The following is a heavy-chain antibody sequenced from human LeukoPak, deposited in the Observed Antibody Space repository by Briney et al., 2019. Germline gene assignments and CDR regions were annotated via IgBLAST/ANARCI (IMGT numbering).Heavy chain of an antibody. Sequence: SETLSLTCTVSGGSISTYTYYWAWIRQTPGKGLEWIGTIYHSGSTYSNPSLRGRVTISLGTSKKQFSLKLSSVTAADTAVYYCARILGSYSDYWGQGTLVTVSS. D-gene: IGHD3-16*01. CDR2: IYHSGST. V-gene: IGHV4-39*07. J-gene: IGHJ4*02. CDR1: GGSISTYTYY. CDR3: ARILGSYSDY.